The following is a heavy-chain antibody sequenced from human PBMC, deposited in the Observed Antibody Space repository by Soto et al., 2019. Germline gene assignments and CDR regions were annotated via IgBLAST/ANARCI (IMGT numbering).Heavy chain of an antibody. Sequence: SETLSLTCSVPGGSISSDIYYWAWIRQPPGKGLEWIGTIYYSGSTYYNPSLKSRVTISVDTSKNQFSLKLSSVTAADTAVYYCARTDPRGNWAFDMWGQGTMVTVSS. CDR3: ARTDPRGNWAFDM. CDR2: IYYSGST. J-gene: IGHJ3*02. CDR1: GGSISSDIYY. D-gene: IGHD3-10*01. V-gene: IGHV4-39*01.